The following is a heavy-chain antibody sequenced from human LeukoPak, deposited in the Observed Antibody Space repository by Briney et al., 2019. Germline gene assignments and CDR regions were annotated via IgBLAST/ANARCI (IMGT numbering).Heavy chain of an antibody. CDR1: GFTFSDYY. J-gene: IGHJ4*02. D-gene: IGHD1-26*01. CDR2: ISSSGSYT. Sequence: PGGSLRLSCAASGFTFSDYYMSWIRQAPGKGQEWVSYISSSGSYTNYADSVKGRFTISRDNAKNSLYLQMNSLRAEDTAVYYCARVRSGSQYFDYWGRGTLVTVSS. V-gene: IGHV3-11*06. CDR3: ARVRSGSQYFDY.